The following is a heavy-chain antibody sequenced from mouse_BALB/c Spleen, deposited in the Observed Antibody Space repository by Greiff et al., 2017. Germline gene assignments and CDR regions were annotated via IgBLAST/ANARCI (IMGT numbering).Heavy chain of an antibody. CDR3: ARDYDYDRAFAY. CDR2: ISYDGSN. J-gene: IGHJ3*01. CDR1: GYSITSGYY. D-gene: IGHD2-4*01. V-gene: IGHV3-6*02. Sequence: ESGPGLVKPSQSLSLTCSVTGYSITSGYYWNWIRQFPGNLLEWMGYISYDGSNNYNPSLKNRISITRDTSKNQFFLKLNSVTTEDTATYYCARDYDYDRAFAYWGQGTLVTVSA.